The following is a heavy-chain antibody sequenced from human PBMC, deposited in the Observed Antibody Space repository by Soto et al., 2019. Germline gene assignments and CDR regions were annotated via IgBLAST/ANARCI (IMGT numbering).Heavy chain of an antibody. CDR2: ISGSGGST. J-gene: IGHJ4*02. CDR3: AKAIRGYNAPLDH. V-gene: IGHV3-23*01. CDR1: GFTFSSYA. D-gene: IGHD1-20*01. Sequence: PGGSLRLSCAASGFTFSSYAMNWVRQAPGKGLEWVSVISGSGGSTYYADSVKGRFTISRDNSKNTLYVQMNSLRAEDTAVYYCAKAIRGYNAPLDHWGQGTRVTVSS.